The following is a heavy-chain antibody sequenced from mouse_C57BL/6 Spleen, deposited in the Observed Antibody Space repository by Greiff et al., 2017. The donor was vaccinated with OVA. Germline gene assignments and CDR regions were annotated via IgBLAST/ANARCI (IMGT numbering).Heavy chain of an antibody. CDR2: IWTGGGT. J-gene: IGHJ3*01. CDR1: GFSLTSYA. Sequence: VKLMESGPGLVAPSQSLSITCTVSGFSLTSYAISWVRQPPGKGLEWLGVIWTGGGTNYNSALKSRLSISKDNAKSQVFLKMNSLQSDDTARYCCAYYSNYGFAYWGQGTLVTVSA. CDR3: AYYSNYGFAY. V-gene: IGHV2-9-1*01. D-gene: IGHD2-5*01.